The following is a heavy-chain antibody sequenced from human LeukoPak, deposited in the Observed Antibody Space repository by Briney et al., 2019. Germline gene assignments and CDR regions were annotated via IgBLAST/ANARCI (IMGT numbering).Heavy chain of an antibody. CDR1: GGSISSSSYY. CDR2: IYYSGST. CDR3: ARSNVLLWFGESFGDMYYFDY. D-gene: IGHD3-10*01. J-gene: IGHJ4*02. V-gene: IGHV4-61*05. Sequence: PSETLSLTCTVSGGSISSSSYYWGWIRQPPGKGLEWIGYIYYSGSTNYNPSLKSRVTISVDTSKNQFSLKLSSVTAADTAVYYCARSNVLLWFGESFGDMYYFDYWGQGTLVTVSS.